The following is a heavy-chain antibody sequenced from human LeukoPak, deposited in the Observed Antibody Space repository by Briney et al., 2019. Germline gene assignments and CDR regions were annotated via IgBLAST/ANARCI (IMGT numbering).Heavy chain of an antibody. CDR3: ARLSTYYYDRTPTKYYFDY. CDR2: IYYSGST. CDR1: GGSISSSSYY. V-gene: IGHV4-39*01. D-gene: IGHD3-22*01. J-gene: IGHJ4*02. Sequence: SETLSLTCTVSGGSISSSSYYWGWIRQPPGKGLEWIGSIYYSGSTYYNPSLKSRVTISVDTSKNQFSLKLSSVTAADTAVYYCARLSTYYYDRTPTKYYFDYWGQGTLVTVSS.